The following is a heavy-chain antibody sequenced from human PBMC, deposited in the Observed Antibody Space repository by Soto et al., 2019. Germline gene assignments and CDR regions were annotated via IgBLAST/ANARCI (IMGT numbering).Heavy chain of an antibody. Sequence: GASVKVSCKASGYSFTNNDITWVRQATGQGLEWMGWMNPESGDTGYAQKFQGRVTMTSDISIDTAYMELRSLRSDDTAIYYCARMATFGSLNWFDPWGQGTLVTVSS. V-gene: IGHV1-8*01. CDR3: ARMATFGSLNWFDP. CDR1: GYSFTNND. J-gene: IGHJ5*02. D-gene: IGHD3-16*01. CDR2: MNPESGDT.